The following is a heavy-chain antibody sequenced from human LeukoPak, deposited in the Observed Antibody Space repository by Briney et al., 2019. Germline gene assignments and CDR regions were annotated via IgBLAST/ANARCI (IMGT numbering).Heavy chain of an antibody. CDR3: AAGYSSGWYAGMDV. D-gene: IGHD6-19*01. CDR1: GYTFTSSG. CDR2: ISAYNGNT. Sequence: ASVKVSCKASGYTFTSSGISWVRQAPGQGLEWMGWISAYNGNTNYAQKLQGRVTMTTDTSTSTAYMELRSLRSDDTAVYYCAAGYSSGWYAGMDVWGQGTTVTVSS. V-gene: IGHV1-18*01. J-gene: IGHJ6*02.